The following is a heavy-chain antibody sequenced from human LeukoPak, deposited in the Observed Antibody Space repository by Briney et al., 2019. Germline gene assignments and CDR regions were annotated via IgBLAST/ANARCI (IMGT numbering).Heavy chain of an antibody. CDR2: IGPYNINT. D-gene: IGHD2-2*01. Sequence: GASVKVSCTAFGYTFTTYGINWVRQAPGQGLEWMGWIGPYNINTHYAQKVQGRVTMTTDTSTSTAYMELRSLRSDDTAVYYCASTRDCSKTNCYVMDPWGQGTPVTVSS. J-gene: IGHJ5*02. CDR1: GYTFTTYG. CDR3: ASTRDCSKTNCYVMDP. V-gene: IGHV1-18*04.